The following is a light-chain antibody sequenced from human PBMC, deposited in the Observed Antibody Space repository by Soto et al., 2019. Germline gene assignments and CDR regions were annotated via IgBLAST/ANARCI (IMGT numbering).Light chain of an antibody. CDR3: QQYDSTPDT. J-gene: IGKJ3*01. CDR2: GAS. V-gene: IGKV3-20*01. Sequence: EIVLTQSPGTLSLSPGERATLSCRASQSVSSSYLAWYQQKPGQAPRLLIYGASSRATGIPDRFSGSGSGTDFTLTISRLEPEDFAVYYGQQYDSTPDTFGPGTKVDIK. CDR1: QSVSSSY.